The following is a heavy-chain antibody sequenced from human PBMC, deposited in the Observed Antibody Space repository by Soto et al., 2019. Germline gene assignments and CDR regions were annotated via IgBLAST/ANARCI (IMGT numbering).Heavy chain of an antibody. J-gene: IGHJ4*02. CDR3: AKDEPINYYFDY. V-gene: IGHV3-23*01. CDR1: EFTFSSYS. Sequence: HPGGSLXLSCAASEFTFSSYSMSWLRQAPGKGLEWVSAISGSGGSTYYADSVKGRFTISRDNSKNTLYLQMNSLRAEDTAVYYCAKDEPINYYFDYWGQGTLVTVSS. CDR2: ISGSGGST.